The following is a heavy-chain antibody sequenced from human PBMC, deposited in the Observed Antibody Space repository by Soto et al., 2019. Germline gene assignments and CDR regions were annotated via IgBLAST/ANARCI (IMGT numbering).Heavy chain of an antibody. V-gene: IGHV1-8*01. Sequence: QVQLVQSGAEVKKPGASVKVSCKASGYTFTSYDINWVRQATGQGLEWMGWMNPNSGNTGYAQKFQGRVTMTRNPSISTAYMELRRLSSEDTAVYYCAGEVAGYVGNWGQGTLVTFSS. CDR2: MNPNSGNT. D-gene: IGHD6-19*01. CDR1: GYTFTSYD. CDR3: AGEVAGYVGN. J-gene: IGHJ4*02.